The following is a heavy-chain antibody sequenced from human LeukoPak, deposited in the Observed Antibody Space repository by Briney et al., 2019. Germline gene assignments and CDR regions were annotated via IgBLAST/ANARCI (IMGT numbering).Heavy chain of an antibody. D-gene: IGHD6-19*01. J-gene: IGHJ4*02. CDR2: IYYSGST. Sequence: SETLSLTCTVSGGSISSYYWSWIRQPPGKGLEWIGYIYYSGSTNYNPSLESRVTMSVDTSKNQFSLKLSSVTAADTAVYYCARRISSGWTYFDYWGQGTLVTVSS. CDR1: GGSISSYY. CDR3: ARRISSGWTYFDY. V-gene: IGHV4-59*08.